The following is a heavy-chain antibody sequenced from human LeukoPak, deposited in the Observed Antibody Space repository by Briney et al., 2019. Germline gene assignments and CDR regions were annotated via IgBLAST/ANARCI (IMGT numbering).Heavy chain of an antibody. Sequence: GGSLRLSCAASGFTFSSYWVHWVRQARGKWLVWLSRMNSDGSSTSYADSVKGRFTISRDNAKNTLYLQMNSLRAEDTAVYYCARDERAVFDLWGQGTIVTASS. CDR2: MNSDGSST. CDR1: GFTFSSYW. J-gene: IGHJ3*01. CDR3: ARDERAVFDL. V-gene: IGHV3-74*01.